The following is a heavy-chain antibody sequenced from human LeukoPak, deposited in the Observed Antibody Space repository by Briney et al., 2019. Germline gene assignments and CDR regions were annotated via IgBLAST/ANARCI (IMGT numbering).Heavy chain of an antibody. CDR3: ARDGNPPYYYYYMDV. CDR2: IYSGGST. J-gene: IGHJ6*03. D-gene: IGHD4-23*01. Sequence: PGGSLRLSCAASGFTVSSNYMSWVRQAPGKGLEWVSVIYSGGSTYYADSVKGRFTISRDNSKNTLYLQMNSLRAEDTAVYYCARDGNPPYYYYYMDVWGKGTTVTVSS. CDR1: GFTVSSNY. V-gene: IGHV3-53*01.